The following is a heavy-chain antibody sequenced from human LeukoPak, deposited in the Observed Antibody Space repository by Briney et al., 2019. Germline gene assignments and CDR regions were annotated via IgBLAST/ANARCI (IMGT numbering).Heavy chain of an antibody. CDR1: GGSISSYY. Sequence: SETLSLTCTVSGGSISSYYWSWIRQPPGKGLEWIGYIYYSGSTNYNPSLKSRVTISVDTSKNQFSLKLSSVTAADTAMYYCARALWGFDPWGQGTLVTVSS. CDR2: IYYSGST. D-gene: IGHD3-10*01. V-gene: IGHV4-59*01. J-gene: IGHJ5*02. CDR3: ARALWGFDP.